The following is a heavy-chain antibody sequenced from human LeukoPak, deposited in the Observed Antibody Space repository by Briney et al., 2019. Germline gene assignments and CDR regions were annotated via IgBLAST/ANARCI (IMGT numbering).Heavy chain of an antibody. Sequence: KASETLSLTCTVSGGSISSGDYYWSWIRQPPGKGLEWIGYIYYSGSTNYNPSLKSRVTISVDTSKNQFSLKLSSVTAADTTVYYCARGVAVTTFDYWGQGTLVTVSS. D-gene: IGHD4-17*01. CDR2: IYYSGST. CDR1: GGSISSGDYY. V-gene: IGHV4-61*08. J-gene: IGHJ4*02. CDR3: ARGVAVTTFDY.